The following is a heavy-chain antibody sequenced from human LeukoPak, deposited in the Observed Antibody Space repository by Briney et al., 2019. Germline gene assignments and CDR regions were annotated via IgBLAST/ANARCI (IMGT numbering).Heavy chain of an antibody. J-gene: IGHJ4*02. CDR1: GFTFGSYA. D-gene: IGHD3-10*01. CDR3: ARHSGSGSYSPPD. V-gene: IGHV3-48*04. Sequence: GGSLRLSCAASGFTFGSYAMSWVRQAPGKGLEWVSYISSSSSTIYYADSVKGRFTISRDNAKNSLYLQMNSLRVEDTAVYYCARHSGSGSYSPPDWGQGTLVTVSS. CDR2: ISSSSSTI.